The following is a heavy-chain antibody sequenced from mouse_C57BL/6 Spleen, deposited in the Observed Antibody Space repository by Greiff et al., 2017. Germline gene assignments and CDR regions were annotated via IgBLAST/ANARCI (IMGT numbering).Heavy chain of an antibody. V-gene: IGHV1-69*01. CDR2: IDPSDSYT. D-gene: IGHD1-1*02. Sequence: QVQLKQPGAELVMPGASVKLSCKASGYTFTSYWMHWVKQRPGQGLEWIGEIDPSDSYTNYNQKFKGKSTLTVDKSSSTAYMQLSSLTSEDSAVYYCARLELWRYFDYWGQGTTLTVSS. CDR1: GYTFTSYW. J-gene: IGHJ2*01. CDR3: ARLELWRYFDY.